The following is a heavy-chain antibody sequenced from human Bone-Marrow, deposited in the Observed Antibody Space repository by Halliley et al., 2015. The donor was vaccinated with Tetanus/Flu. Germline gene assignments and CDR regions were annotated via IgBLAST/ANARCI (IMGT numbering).Heavy chain of an antibody. CDR2: IYYSGST. J-gene: IGHJ6*02. V-gene: IGHV4-61*07. Sequence: IYYSGSTNYNPSLKSRVTISLDTSKNQFSLNLSSVTAADTAVYYCARHVGSSISYYYGMDVWGQGTTVTVSS. D-gene: IGHD2-2*01. CDR3: ARHVGSSISYYYGMDV.